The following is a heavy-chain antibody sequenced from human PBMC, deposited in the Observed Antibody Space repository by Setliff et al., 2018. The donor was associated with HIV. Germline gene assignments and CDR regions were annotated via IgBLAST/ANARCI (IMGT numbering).Heavy chain of an antibody. D-gene: IGHD3-22*01. CDR2: INHSGST. CDR3: ARGAYYYDRRGFDF. Sequence: SETLSLTCGVYGGSFSGYYWSWIRQPPGKGLEWIGEINHSGSTNYNPSLKSRITMSVDTSKSQFSLKLTSVAAADTAVYYCARGAYYYDRRGFDFWGQGTLVTVSS. J-gene: IGHJ4*02. CDR1: GGSFSGYY. V-gene: IGHV4-34*01.